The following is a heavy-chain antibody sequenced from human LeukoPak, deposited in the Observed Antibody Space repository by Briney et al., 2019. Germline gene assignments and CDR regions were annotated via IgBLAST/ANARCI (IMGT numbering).Heavy chain of an antibody. J-gene: IGHJ1*01. CDR2: IYYSGST. CDR1: GGSISSYY. V-gene: IGHV4-59*08. CDR3: ARVVQSTDSSGFYLPEYFQH. Sequence: SETLSLTCTVSGGSISSYYWSRIRQPPGKGLEWIGYIYYSGSTNYNPSLKSRVTISVDTSKNQFSLKLSSVTAADTAVYYCARVVQSTDSSGFYLPEYFQHWGQGTLVTVSS. D-gene: IGHD3-22*01.